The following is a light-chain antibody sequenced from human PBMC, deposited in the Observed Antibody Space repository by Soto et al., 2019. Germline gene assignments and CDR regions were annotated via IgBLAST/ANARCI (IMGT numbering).Light chain of an antibody. J-gene: IGLJ1*01. CDR3: SSYTSNSTLYV. V-gene: IGLV2-14*01. Sequence: QSALTQPASVSGSPGQSITISCTGTSSDVGGYNYVSWYQQHPGKAPKLMIYDVSNRPSGVSNRFSGSKSGNTASLTISGLQAEDEAGYYCSSYTSNSTLYVFGTRTKVTVL. CDR1: SSDVGGYNY. CDR2: DVS.